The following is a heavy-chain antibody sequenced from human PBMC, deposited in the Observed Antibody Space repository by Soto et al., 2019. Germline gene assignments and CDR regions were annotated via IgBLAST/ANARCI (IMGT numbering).Heavy chain of an antibody. CDR2: ISAYNGNT. J-gene: IGHJ3*02. Sequence: ASVKVSCKASGYTFTSYGISWVRQAPGQGLEWMGWISAYNGNTNYAQKFQGRVTMTTDTSTSTAYMELRSLRSDDTAVYYCARGGYYDSTPVAFDIWGQGTMVTVSS. CDR3: ARGGYYDSTPVAFDI. V-gene: IGHV1-18*01. D-gene: IGHD3-22*01. CDR1: GYTFTSYG.